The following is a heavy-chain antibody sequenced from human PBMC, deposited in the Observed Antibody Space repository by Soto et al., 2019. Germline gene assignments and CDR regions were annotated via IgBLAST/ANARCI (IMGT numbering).Heavy chain of an antibody. V-gene: IGHV4-34*01. Sequence: SETLSLTCAVYGGSFSGYYWSWIRQPPGKGLEWIGEINHSGSTNYNPSLKSRVTISIDMSKNQFSLKLSSVTAADTAVYYCARGRSSRWDGCYYYYYGMDVWGQGTTVTVSS. J-gene: IGHJ6*02. CDR2: INHSGST. D-gene: IGHD3-10*01. CDR1: GGSFSGYY. CDR3: ARGRSSRWDGCYYYYYGMDV.